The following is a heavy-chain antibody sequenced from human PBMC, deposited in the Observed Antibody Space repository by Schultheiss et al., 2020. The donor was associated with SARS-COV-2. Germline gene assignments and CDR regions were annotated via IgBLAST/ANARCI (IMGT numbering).Heavy chain of an antibody. CDR2: INHSGTT. CDR3: ARDAVLMVYAIHELDH. V-gene: IGHV4-34*01. D-gene: IGHD2-8*01. Sequence: SETLSLTCAVYGGSFSGYYWSWIRQPPGKGLEWIGEINHSGTTNYNPSLKSRVTISVDTSKNQFSLKLSSVTAADTAVYYCARDAVLMVYAIHELDHWGQGTLVTVSS. J-gene: IGHJ4*02. CDR1: GGSFSGYY.